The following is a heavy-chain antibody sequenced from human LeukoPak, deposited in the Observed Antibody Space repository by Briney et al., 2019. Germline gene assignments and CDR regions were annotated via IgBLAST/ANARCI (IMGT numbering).Heavy chain of an antibody. CDR2: MNANSGNT. V-gene: IGHV1-8*01. Sequence: ASVKVSCKTSGYTFTSYDINWVRQAPGQGLEWMGWMNANSGNTGYTQKFQGRVTFTRNTSIRTAYMELRSLSFDDTALYYCARWRNTNSNYDYWGQGTVVTVSS. J-gene: IGHJ4*02. CDR3: ARWRNTNSNYDY. CDR1: GYTFTSYD. D-gene: IGHD4-23*01.